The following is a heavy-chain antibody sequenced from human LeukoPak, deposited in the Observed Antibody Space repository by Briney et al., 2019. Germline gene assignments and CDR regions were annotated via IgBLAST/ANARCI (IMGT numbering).Heavy chain of an antibody. J-gene: IGHJ4*02. Sequence: GGSLRLSCAASGFTFSRYAMSWVRQAPGKGLEWVSAISGSGGSTYYADSVKGRFTISRDNSKNTLYLQMNSLRAEDTAVYYCAKDARTYYYGSGSLPLDYWGQGTLVTVSS. V-gene: IGHV3-23*01. CDR3: AKDARTYYYGSGSLPLDY. CDR2: ISGSGGST. CDR1: GFTFSRYA. D-gene: IGHD3-10*01.